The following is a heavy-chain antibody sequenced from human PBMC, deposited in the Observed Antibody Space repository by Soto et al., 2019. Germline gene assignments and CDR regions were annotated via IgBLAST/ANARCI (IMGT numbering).Heavy chain of an antibody. D-gene: IGHD3-16*01. J-gene: IGHJ5*02. CDR1: GGSISNYY. CDR3: ASGGNWFDP. CDR2: MYYNGNI. V-gene: IGHV4-59*01. Sequence: SETLSLTCNVSGGSISNYYCTWVRQSPEKGLEWIGYMYYNGNINYNPSLKSRVTISIDTSKNQFSLTLKSVTAADTAVYYCASGGNWFDPWGQGVLVTVSS.